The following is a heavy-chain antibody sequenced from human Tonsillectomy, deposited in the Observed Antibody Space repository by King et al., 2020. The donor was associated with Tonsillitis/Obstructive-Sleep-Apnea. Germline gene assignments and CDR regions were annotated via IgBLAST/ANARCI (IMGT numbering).Heavy chain of an antibody. CDR1: GGSISSYY. V-gene: IGHV4-59*01. Sequence: QLQESGPGLVKPSETLSLTCTDSGGSISSYYWSWIRQPPGKGLEWIGYIYYSGSTNYNPSLKSRVTISVDTSKNQFSLKLSSVTAADTAVYYCARGDSADDFWSGYPGGGAFDPWGQGTLVTVSS. D-gene: IGHD3-3*01. CDR3: ARGDSADDFWSGYPGGGAFDP. CDR2: IYYSGST. J-gene: IGHJ5*02.